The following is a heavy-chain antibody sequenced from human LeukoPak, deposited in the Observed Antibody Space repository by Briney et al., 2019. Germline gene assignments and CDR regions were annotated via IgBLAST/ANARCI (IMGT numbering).Heavy chain of an antibody. CDR3: ARLGCSSTSCFTYYYYYYYMDV. J-gene: IGHJ6*03. Sequence: GESQKISCKGSGYSFTSYWIGWVRQMPGKGLEWMGIIYPGDSDTRYSPSFQGQVTISADKSIGTAYLQWSSLKASDTAMYYCARLGCSSTSCFTYYYYYYYMDVWGKGTTVTVSS. CDR2: IYPGDSDT. V-gene: IGHV5-51*01. D-gene: IGHD2-2*01. CDR1: GYSFTSYW.